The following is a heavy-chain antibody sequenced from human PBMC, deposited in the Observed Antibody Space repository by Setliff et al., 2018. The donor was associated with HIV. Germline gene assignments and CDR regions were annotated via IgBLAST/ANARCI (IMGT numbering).Heavy chain of an antibody. CDR3: ARDRAYRSSQAGVYEVTTLDY. D-gene: IGHD4-17*01. CDR1: GYTFTSYG. CDR2: ISAYNGNT. Sequence: ASVKVSCKASGYTFTSYGISWVRQAPGQGLEWMGWISAYNGNTNYAQKLQGRVTMTTDTSTTTAHMELRSLTSDDTAVYYCARDRAYRSSQAGVYEVTTLDYWGQGTLVTVSS. J-gene: IGHJ4*02. V-gene: IGHV1-18*01.